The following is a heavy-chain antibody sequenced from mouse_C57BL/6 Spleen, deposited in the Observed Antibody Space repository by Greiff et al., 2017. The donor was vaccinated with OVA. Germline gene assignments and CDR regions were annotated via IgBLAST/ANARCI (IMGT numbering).Heavy chain of an antibody. J-gene: IGHJ2*01. CDR1: GYTFTSYW. D-gene: IGHD2-4*01. V-gene: IGHV1-55*01. CDR2: IYPGSGST. Sequence: QVQLQQPGAELVKPGASVKMSCKASGYTFTSYWITWVKQRPGQGLEWIGDIYPGSGSTNYNEKFKSKATLTVDTSSSTAYMQLSSLTSEDSAVYYGAGIYYDYDGVFDYWGQGTTLTVSS. CDR3: AGIYYDYDGVFDY.